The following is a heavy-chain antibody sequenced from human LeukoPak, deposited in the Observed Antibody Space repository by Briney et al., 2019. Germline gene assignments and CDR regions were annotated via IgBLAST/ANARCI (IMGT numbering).Heavy chain of an antibody. CDR2: IWYDGSNK. CDR1: GFTFSSYG. D-gene: IGHD3-10*01. CDR3: AREYGSGVLLQNYYYGMDV. J-gene: IGHJ6*02. Sequence: PGRSLRLSCAASGFTFSSYGMHWVRQAPGKGLEWVAVIWYDGSNKYYADSVKGRFTISRDNSKNTLYLQMNSLRAEDTAVYYCAREYGSGVLLQNYYYGMDVWGQGTTVTVSS. V-gene: IGHV3-33*01.